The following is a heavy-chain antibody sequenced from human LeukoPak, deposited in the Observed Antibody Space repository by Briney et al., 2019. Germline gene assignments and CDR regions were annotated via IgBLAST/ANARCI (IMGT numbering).Heavy chain of an antibody. V-gene: IGHV1-8*03. CDR2: MNPNSGNT. J-gene: IGHJ6*03. CDR3: ARIYDDYYYMDV. Sequence: GASVKVSCKASGYTFTSYDINWVRQATGQGLEWMGWMNPNSGNTGYAQKFQGRVTITRNTPISTAYMELSSLRSEDTAVYYCARIYDDYYYMDVWGKGTTVTVSS. CDR1: GYTFTSYD.